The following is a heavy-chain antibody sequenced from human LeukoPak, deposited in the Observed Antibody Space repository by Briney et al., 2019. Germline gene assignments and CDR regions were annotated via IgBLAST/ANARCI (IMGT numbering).Heavy chain of an antibody. CDR1: GGTFSSYA. Sequence: SVKVSCKTSGGTFSSYAISWVRQAPGQGLEWMGRIIPIFGTANYAQKFQGRVTITTDESTSTAYMELSSLRSEDTAVYYCASGDPKPISSSGGYYDFWSGYWPYYYYYMDVWGKGTTVTVSS. V-gene: IGHV1-69*05. CDR3: ASGDPKPISSSGGYYDFWSGYWPYYYYYMDV. J-gene: IGHJ6*03. D-gene: IGHD3-3*01. CDR2: IIPIFGTA.